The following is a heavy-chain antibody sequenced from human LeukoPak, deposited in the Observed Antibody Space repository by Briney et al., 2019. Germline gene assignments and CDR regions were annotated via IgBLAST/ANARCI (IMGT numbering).Heavy chain of an antibody. CDR1: GFTFDDYA. CDR2: ISWNSGSI. D-gene: IGHD3-22*01. Sequence: GGSLRLSCAASGFTFDDYAMHWVRQAPGKGLEWVSGISWNSGSIGYADSVKGRFTISRDNAKNSLYLQMNSLRAEDTALYYCAKDSSGYHYHDAFDIWGQGTMVTVSS. V-gene: IGHV3-9*01. CDR3: AKDSSGYHYHDAFDI. J-gene: IGHJ3*02.